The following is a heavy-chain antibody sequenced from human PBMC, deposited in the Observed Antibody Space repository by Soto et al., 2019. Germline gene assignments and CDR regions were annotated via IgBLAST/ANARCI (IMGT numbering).Heavy chain of an antibody. CDR1: GGSFSGYY. Sequence: SETLSLTCAVYGGSFSGYYWTWIRQPPGAGLEWIGEINHSGSTNYNPSLKSRVTISVDTSKNQFSLKLTSVTAADTAVYYCARDKITGLFDYWGRGTLVTVSS. CDR3: ARDKITGLFDY. D-gene: IGHD2-8*02. J-gene: IGHJ4*02. V-gene: IGHV4-34*01. CDR2: INHSGST.